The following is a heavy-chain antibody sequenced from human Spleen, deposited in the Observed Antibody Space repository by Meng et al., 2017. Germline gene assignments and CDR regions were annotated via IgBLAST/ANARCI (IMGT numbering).Heavy chain of an antibody. J-gene: IGHJ6*02. V-gene: IGHV2-5*02. CDR1: GFSLSTSGVG. CDR2: IYWDDDK. CDR3: AHPLQDCGGANCRLLFYYGMDD. D-gene: IGHD2-21*01. Sequence: SGPTLVKPTQTLTLTCTFSGFSLSTSGVGVGWIRQPPGKALEWLALIYWDDDKRYSQSLESRLTISKDTSKTQVVLTMTNMDPVDTDTYYCAHPLQDCGGANCRLLFYYGMDDWGQGTTVTVSS.